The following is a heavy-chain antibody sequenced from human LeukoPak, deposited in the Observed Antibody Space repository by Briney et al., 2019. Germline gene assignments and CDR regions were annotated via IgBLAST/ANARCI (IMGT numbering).Heavy chain of an antibody. CDR2: ISWNSGSI. V-gene: IGHV3-9*01. CDR1: GFTFDDYA. J-gene: IGHJ4*02. CDR3: AKDRGWRSGSYLNY. D-gene: IGHD1-26*01. Sequence: GGSLRLSCAASGFTFDDYAMHWVRQAPGKGLEWVSGISWNSGSIGYADSVKGRFTISRDNAKNSLYLQMNSLRAEDTALYYCAKDRGWRSGSYLNYWGQGTLVTVSS.